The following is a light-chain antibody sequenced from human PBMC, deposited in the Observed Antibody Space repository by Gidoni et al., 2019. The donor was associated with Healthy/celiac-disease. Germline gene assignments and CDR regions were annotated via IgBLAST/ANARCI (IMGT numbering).Light chain of an antibody. CDR2: GAS. CDR3: QQYDNRPLT. CDR1: QDISNY. Sequence: HMTQSPSSLSASVGDRVTITCLASQDISNYLNWYQQKPGKAPKLLIYGASNLETGVPSRFSGSGSGTDFTFTISSLQPEDIATYYCQQYDNRPLTFGGGTKVEIK. V-gene: IGKV1-33*01. J-gene: IGKJ4*01.